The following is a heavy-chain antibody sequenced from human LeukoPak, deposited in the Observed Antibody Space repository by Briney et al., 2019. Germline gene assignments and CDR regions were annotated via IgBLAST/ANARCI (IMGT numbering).Heavy chain of an antibody. Sequence: GGSLRLSCAASGFTFSSYEMNWVRQAPGKGLEWGSYISSSGSTRYYADSVKGRFTISRDDAKNSLYLQMNSLRAEDTAVYYCTRNGFSSALDSWGQGTLVTVSS. J-gene: IGHJ4*02. CDR1: GFTFSSYE. CDR2: ISSSGSTR. V-gene: IGHV3-48*03. D-gene: IGHD6-19*01. CDR3: TRNGFSSALDS.